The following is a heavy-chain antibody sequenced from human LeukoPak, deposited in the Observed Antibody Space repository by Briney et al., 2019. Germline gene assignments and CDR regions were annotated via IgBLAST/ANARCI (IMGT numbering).Heavy chain of an antibody. CDR1: GGSLSSSSYY. D-gene: IGHD3-3*01. J-gene: IGHJ4*02. CDR2: IYDSGST. Sequence: PSETLSLTCTVSGGSLSSSSYYWSWIRQPPGKGLEWIGHIYDSGSTNYNPSLKSRVTISVDTSKNQFSLKLSSVTAADTAVYYCAREFSWSGFFDYWGQGTLVTVSS. V-gene: IGHV4-61*01. CDR3: AREFSWSGFFDY.